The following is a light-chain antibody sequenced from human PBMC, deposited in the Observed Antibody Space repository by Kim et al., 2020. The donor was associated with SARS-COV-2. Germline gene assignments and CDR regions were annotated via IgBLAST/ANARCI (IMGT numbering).Light chain of an antibody. CDR2: LNSDGSH. J-gene: IGLJ2*01. V-gene: IGLV4-69*01. CDR3: QTWGTGIRVV. CDR1: SGHSSYA. Sequence: QLVLTQSPSASASLGASVKLTCTLSSGHSSYAIAWHQQQPEKGPRYLMKLNSDGSHSKGDGIPDRFSGSSSRAERYLTISSLQSEDEDDYYCQTWGTGIRVVFGGGTQLTVL.